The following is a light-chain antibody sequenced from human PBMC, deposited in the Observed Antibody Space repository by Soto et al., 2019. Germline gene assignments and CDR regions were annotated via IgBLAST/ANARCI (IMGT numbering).Light chain of an antibody. Sequence: DIQMTQSPSALSASVGDRVTITCRASQSITNYLNWYQHKPGQAPNLLIYAASTLQAGVPSRFSGSGSGTEFTLTISSLQPDDFATYYCQQYNSYTITFGQGTRLEIK. CDR2: AAS. J-gene: IGKJ5*01. V-gene: IGKV1-5*01. CDR3: QQYNSYTIT. CDR1: QSITNY.